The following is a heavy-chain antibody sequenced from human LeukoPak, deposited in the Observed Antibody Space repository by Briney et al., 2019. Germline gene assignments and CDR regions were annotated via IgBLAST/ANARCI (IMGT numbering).Heavy chain of an antibody. J-gene: IGHJ4*02. Sequence: GASVKVSCKASGYTFTSYAMHWVRQAPGQRLEWMGWINAGNGNTKYSQKFQGRVTITRDTSASTAYMELSSLRSEDTAVYYCAREWVAGYINLRYFDYWGQGTLVTVSS. CDR3: AREWVAGYINLRYFDY. CDR2: INAGNGNT. D-gene: IGHD5-18*01. CDR1: GYTFTSYA. V-gene: IGHV1-3*01.